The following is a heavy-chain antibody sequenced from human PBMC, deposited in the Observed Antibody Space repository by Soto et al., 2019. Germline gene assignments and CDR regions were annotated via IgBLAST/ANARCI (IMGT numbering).Heavy chain of an antibody. CDR2: ISGSGGST. D-gene: IGHD4-17*01. CDR3: AKGRLRAYDAFDI. CDR1: GFTFSSYA. Sequence: PGGSLRLSCAASGFTFSSYAMSWVRQAPGKGLEWVSAISGSGGSTYYADSVKGRFTISRDNPKNTLYLQMNSLRAEDTAVYYCAKGRLRAYDAFDIWGQGTMVTVSS. J-gene: IGHJ3*02. V-gene: IGHV3-23*01.